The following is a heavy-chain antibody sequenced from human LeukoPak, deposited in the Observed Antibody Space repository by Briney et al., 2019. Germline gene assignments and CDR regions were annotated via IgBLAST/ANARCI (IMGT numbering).Heavy chain of an antibody. CDR1: GFTFSSYA. Sequence: PGGSLRLSCAASGFTFSSYAMSWVRQAPGKGLEWVSAISGSGGSTYYADSVKGRFTISRDNSKNTLYLQTNSLRAEDTAVCYCAKELFAIAMIVVVTSPFDYWGQGTLVTVSS. CDR2: ISGSGGST. D-gene: IGHD3-22*01. CDR3: AKELFAIAMIVVVTSPFDY. J-gene: IGHJ4*02. V-gene: IGHV3-23*01.